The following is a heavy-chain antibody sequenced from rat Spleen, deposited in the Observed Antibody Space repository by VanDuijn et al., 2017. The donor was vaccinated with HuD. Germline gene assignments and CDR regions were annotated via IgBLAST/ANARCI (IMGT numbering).Heavy chain of an antibody. CDR2: ISPSGGST. Sequence: EVQLVESDGGLVQPGRSLKLSCAASGFTFSDYYMAWVRQAPTKGLEWVATISPSGGSTYYRDSVKGRFTVSRDNAKSTLYLQMDSLRSEDTATYYCARPPTGVDYWGQGVMVTVSS. J-gene: IGHJ2*01. D-gene: IGHD3-4*01. V-gene: IGHV5-25*01. CDR3: ARPPTGVDY. CDR1: GFTFSDYY.